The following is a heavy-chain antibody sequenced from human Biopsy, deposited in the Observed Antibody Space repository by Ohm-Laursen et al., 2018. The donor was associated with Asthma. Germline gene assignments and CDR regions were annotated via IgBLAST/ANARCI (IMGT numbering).Heavy chain of an antibody. CDR3: ARTYYDFLTGQVNDAFDI. J-gene: IGHJ3*02. D-gene: IGHD3-9*01. CDR1: GYTFIHFA. V-gene: IGHV1-3*01. CDR2: INAGNGNT. Sequence: ASVKVSCKASGYTFIHFAIHWVRQAPGQRLEWMGWINAGNGNTKYSQKFQGRVTITRDTSASTAYMELSSLRSEDTAVYYCARTYYDFLTGQVNDAFDIWGQGTMVTVSS.